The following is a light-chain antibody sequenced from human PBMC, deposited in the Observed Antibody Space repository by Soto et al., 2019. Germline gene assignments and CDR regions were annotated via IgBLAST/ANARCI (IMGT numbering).Light chain of an antibody. CDR2: GAS. CDR3: QQYNIWPRT. Sequence: EIVMTQSPATVSVSPGERATLSCRASQTVSSNLAWYQQKPGQAPRLLIYGASTRATGIPARFSGSGSGTEFTLTISSLQPEDFAVYYCQQYNIWPRTFGQGTRLEMK. J-gene: IGKJ5*01. V-gene: IGKV3-15*01. CDR1: QTVSSN.